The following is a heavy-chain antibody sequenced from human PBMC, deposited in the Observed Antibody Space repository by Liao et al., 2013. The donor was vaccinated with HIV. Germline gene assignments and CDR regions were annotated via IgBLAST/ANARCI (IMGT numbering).Heavy chain of an antibody. CDR1: GGSISSYY. Sequence: QVQLRQWGAGLLKPSETLSLTCTVSGGSISSYYWSWIRQPAGKGLEWIGRIYPSGSTNYNPSLKSRVTMSVDTSKNQFSLKLSSVTAADTAVYFCASGSPARGFDAFDIWGHGTLVTVSS. V-gene: IGHV4-4*07. D-gene: IGHD2-15*01. J-gene: IGHJ3*02. CDR2: IYPSGST. CDR3: ASGSPARGFDAFDI.